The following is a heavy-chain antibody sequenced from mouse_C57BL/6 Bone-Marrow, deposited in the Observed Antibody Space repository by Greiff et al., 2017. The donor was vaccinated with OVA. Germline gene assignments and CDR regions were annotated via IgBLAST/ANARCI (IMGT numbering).Heavy chain of an antibody. CDR1: GYAFSSSW. V-gene: IGHV1-82*01. J-gene: IGHJ3*01. CDR3: ARERTYYYGSYGRVWFAY. D-gene: IGHD1-1*01. CDR2: IYPGDGDT. Sequence: VQLQQSGPELVKPGASVKISCKASGYAFSSSWMNWVKQRPGKGLEWIGRIYPGDGDTNYNGKFKGKATLTADKSSSTADMQLSSLTSEDSAVYFCARERTYYYGSYGRVWFAYWGQGTLVTVSA.